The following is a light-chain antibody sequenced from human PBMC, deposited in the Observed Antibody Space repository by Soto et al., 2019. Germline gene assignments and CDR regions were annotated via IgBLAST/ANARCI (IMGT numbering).Light chain of an antibody. Sequence: EIALTQSPGTLPLSPGACATLSGLASQSIGGNFLAWYQQRRGQAPRLLIHGASNRATGIPDRFSGSGSGTDFTLTITRLEPEDFAVYYCQQYNNWPALTFGGGTKVDI. CDR2: GAS. J-gene: IGKJ4*01. CDR1: QSIGGNF. V-gene: IGKV3-20*01. CDR3: QQYNNWPALT.